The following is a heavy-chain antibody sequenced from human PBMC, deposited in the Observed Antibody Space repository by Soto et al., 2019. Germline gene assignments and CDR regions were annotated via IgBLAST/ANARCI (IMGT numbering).Heavy chain of an antibody. J-gene: IGHJ5*02. CDR1: GGSFSGYY. CDR2: INHSGST. CDR3: ARGNVDIVATIRGRYNWFDP. D-gene: IGHD5-12*01. Sequence: PSETLSLTCAVYGGSFSGYYWSWIRQPPGKGLDWIGEINHSGSTNYNPSLKSRVTISVDTSKNQFSLKLSSVTAADTAVYYCARGNVDIVATIRGRYNWFDPWGQGTLVTVSS. V-gene: IGHV4-34*01.